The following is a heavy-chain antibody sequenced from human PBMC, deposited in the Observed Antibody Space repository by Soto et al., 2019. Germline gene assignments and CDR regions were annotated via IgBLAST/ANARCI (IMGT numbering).Heavy chain of an antibody. Sequence: PGESLKISCEASGYSFTSYWIGWVRQMPGKGLEWMGIIHPGDSDTKYSPSFQGQVTISVDKSITTAYLQWSSLKAPDTAMYYCARTPGPEVAASLEYYYFSGMDVWGQGTTVTVSS. CDR3: ARTPGPEVAASLEYYYFSGMDV. V-gene: IGHV5-51*01. J-gene: IGHJ6*02. D-gene: IGHD2-15*01. CDR1: GYSFTSYW. CDR2: IHPGDSDT.